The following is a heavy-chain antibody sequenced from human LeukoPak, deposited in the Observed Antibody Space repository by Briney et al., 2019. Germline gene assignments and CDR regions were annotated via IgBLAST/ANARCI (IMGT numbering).Heavy chain of an antibody. V-gene: IGHV4-34*01. CDR2: INHSGST. CDR1: GGSFSGYY. D-gene: IGHD5-12*01. J-gene: IGHJ3*02. CDR3: ARDLVDIVATSEVHAFDI. Sequence: SETLSLTCAVYGGSFSGYYWSWIRQPPGKGLEWIGEINHSGSTNYNPSLKSRVTISVDTSKNQFSLKLSSVTAADTAVYYCARDLVDIVATSEVHAFDIWGQGTMVTVSS.